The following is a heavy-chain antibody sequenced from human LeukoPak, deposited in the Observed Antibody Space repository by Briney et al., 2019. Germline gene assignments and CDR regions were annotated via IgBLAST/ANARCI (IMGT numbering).Heavy chain of an antibody. Sequence: PGGSLRLSCATSGFIFSNYWMSWVRQAPGKGLEWVANMKQDGSETYYVDSVKGRFTISRDNAKNTLYLQMNSLRAEDTAVYYCARDCSGDCPDWYFDLWGRGTLVTVSS. D-gene: IGHD2-21*02. CDR3: ARDCSGDCPDWYFDL. J-gene: IGHJ2*01. CDR2: MKQDGSET. CDR1: GFIFSNYW. V-gene: IGHV3-7*01.